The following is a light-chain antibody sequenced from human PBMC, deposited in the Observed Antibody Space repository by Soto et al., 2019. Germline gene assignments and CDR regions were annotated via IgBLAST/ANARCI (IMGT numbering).Light chain of an antibody. CDR3: SSYAGSNIVV. Sequence: QSALTQPPSASGSPGQSVTISCTGTSSDVGGYNFVSWYQQHPGKDPKLMIYEVSERPSGVPDRFSGSKSGNTAYLTVSGLQAEDEAAYYCSSYAGSNIVVFGGGTKLTVL. V-gene: IGLV2-8*01. CDR1: SSDVGGYNF. J-gene: IGLJ2*01. CDR2: EVS.